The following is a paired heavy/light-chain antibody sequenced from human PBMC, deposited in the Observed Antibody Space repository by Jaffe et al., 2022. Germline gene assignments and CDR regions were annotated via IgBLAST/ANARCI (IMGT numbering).Light chain of an antibody. J-gene: IGKJ2*01. CDR3: QQYGSSFT. Sequence: EIVLTQSPGTLSLSPGERATLSCRASQSVSSSYLAWYQQKPGQAPRLLIYGASSRATGIPDRFSGSGSGTDFTLTISRLEPEDFAVYYCQQYGSSFTFGQGTKLEIK. V-gene: IGKV3-20*01. CDR1: QSVSSSY. CDR2: GAS.
Heavy chain of an antibody. CDR2: IIPIFGTA. V-gene: IGHV1-69*05. Sequence: QVQLVQSGAEVKKPGSSVKVSCKASGGTFSSYAISWVRQAPGQGLEWMGGIIPIFGTANYAQKFQGRVTITTDESTSTAYMELSSLRSEDTAVYYCARETSPKIRLVWDRIAVGNDAFDIWGQGTMVTVSS. CDR1: GGTFSSYA. D-gene: IGHD6-19*01. CDR3: ARETSPKIRLVWDRIAVGNDAFDI. J-gene: IGHJ3*02.